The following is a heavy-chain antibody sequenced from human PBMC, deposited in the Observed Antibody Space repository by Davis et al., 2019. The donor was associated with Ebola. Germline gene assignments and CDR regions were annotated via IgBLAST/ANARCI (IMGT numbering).Heavy chain of an antibody. J-gene: IGHJ6*02. D-gene: IGHD3-22*01. V-gene: IGHV3-73*01. CDR1: GFTFSGSA. CDR2: IRSKANSYAT. CDR3: TRTSGSSYYYGMDV. Sequence: GESLKISCAASGFTFSGSAMHWVRQASGKGLEWVGRIRSKANSYATAYAASVKGRFTISRDDSKNTAYLQMTSLKTEDTAVYYCTRTSGSSYYYGMDVWGQGTTVTVSS.